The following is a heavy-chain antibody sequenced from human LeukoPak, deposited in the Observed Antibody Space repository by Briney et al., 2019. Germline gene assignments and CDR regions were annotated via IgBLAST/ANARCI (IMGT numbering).Heavy chain of an antibody. CDR2: ISAYNGNT. V-gene: IGHV1-18*01. Sequence: ASVKVSCKASGYTFTSYGISWVRQAPGQGLEWMGWISAYNGNTNYAQKLQGRVTMTTDTSTSIAYMELRSLRSDDTAVYYCARGMRDYVWGSYRTLDYWGQGTLVTVSS. CDR3: ARGMRDYVWGSYRTLDY. J-gene: IGHJ4*02. CDR1: GYTFTSYG. D-gene: IGHD3-16*02.